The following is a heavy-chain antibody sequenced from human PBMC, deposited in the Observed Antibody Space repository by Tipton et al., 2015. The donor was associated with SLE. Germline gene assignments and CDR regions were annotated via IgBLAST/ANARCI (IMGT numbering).Heavy chain of an antibody. CDR2: IYYSGST. CDR3: ARMGWNDLIYYYYYMDV. J-gene: IGHJ6*03. Sequence: TLSLTCTVSGGSISGYYWTWIRQPPGKGLQWIGDIYYSGSTNYNPSLKSRVTISVDTSKNQFSLKLSSVTAADTAVYYCARMGWNDLIYYYYYMDVWGKGTTVTVSS. V-gene: IGHV4-59*01. D-gene: IGHD1-1*01. CDR1: GGSISGYY.